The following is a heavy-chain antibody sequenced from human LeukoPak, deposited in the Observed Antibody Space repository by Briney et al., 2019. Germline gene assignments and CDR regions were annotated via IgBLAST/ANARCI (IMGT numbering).Heavy chain of an antibody. CDR2: IRQDGSEK. V-gene: IGHV3-7*01. CDR1: GFTICSYW. J-gene: IGHJ3*01. CDR3: ARAGYYGDDAFDL. Sequence: GGSLRLSCAGSGFTICSYWMSWVRQATGKGLEWVANIRQDGSEKYYVDSVKGRLTISRDNAKNSLYLQMNSLRAEDTGIYYCARAGYYGDDAFDLWGQGTMVTVSS. D-gene: IGHD2/OR15-2a*01.